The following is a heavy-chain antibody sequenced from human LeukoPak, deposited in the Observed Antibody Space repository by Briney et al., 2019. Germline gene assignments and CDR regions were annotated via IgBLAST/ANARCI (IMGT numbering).Heavy chain of an antibody. CDR2: INHSGST. CDR1: GGSFRGYY. J-gene: IGHJ4*02. V-gene: IGHV4-34*01. CDR3: ASTERCSTICPLDY. Sequence: PAETLSLTCAVYGGSFRGYYWSWIRQPPGKGLEWIGEINHSGSTNYNPSLKSRVTISLDTSMKKFSLKLNSVTAADTAVYYCASTERCSTICPLDYWGQGTLVTVSS. D-gene: IGHD2-2*01.